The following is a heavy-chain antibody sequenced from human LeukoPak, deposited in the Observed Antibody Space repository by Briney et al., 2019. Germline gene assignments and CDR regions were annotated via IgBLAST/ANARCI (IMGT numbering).Heavy chain of an antibody. CDR2: IYTSGST. D-gene: IGHD3-22*01. CDR1: GGSISSGSYY. V-gene: IGHV4-61*02. J-gene: IGHJ4*02. CDR3: ASHDSSGYMPWIDY. Sequence: PSQTLSFTCTVSGGSISSGSYYWSWIRQPAGKGLEWIGRIYTSGSTNYNPSLKSRVTISVDTSKNQFSLKLSSVTAADTAVHYCASHDSSGYMPWIDYWGQGTLVTVSS.